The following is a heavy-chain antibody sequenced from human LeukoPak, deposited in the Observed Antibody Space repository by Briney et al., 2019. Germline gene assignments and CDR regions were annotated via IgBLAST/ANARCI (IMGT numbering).Heavy chain of an antibody. CDR3: AKDLSSGYVVLDY. CDR1: GFAFNDYA. V-gene: IGHV3-43*02. CDR2: ISGDDGTT. D-gene: IGHD5-12*01. Sequence: GGSLRLSCAASGFAFNDYAMHWVRQAPGKGLEWVSLISGDDGTTYYADSVKGRFTISKDNSKNSLYLQMNSLRTEDTALYYCAKDLSSGYVVLDYWGQGTLVTVSS. J-gene: IGHJ4*02.